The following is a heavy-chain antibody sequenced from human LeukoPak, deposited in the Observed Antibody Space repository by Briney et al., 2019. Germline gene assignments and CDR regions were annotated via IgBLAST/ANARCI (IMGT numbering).Heavy chain of an antibody. D-gene: IGHD6-13*01. Sequence: SETLSLTCTVSGGSISSYYWSWIRQPPRKGLEWIGYIYYSGSTNYNPSLKSRVTISVDTSKNQFSLKLSSVTAADTAVYYCARDLGYSSSGPAGFDLWGRGTLVTVSS. CDR2: IYYSGST. CDR3: ARDLGYSSSGPAGFDL. CDR1: GGSISSYY. J-gene: IGHJ2*01. V-gene: IGHV4-59*01.